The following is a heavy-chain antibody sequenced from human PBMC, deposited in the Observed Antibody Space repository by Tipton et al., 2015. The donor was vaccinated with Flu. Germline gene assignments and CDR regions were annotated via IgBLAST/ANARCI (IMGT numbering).Heavy chain of an antibody. V-gene: IGHV3-23*01. CDR1: RFTFSSYA. D-gene: IGHD2-2*01. J-gene: IGHJ4*02. CDR3: ARGRGYCVTTTCLLPFDF. Sequence: SLRLSCAASRFTFSSYAVTWVRQAPGKGLEWVSGISGGGGDTYYADSVKGRFTISRDNSKNTLYLQMNSLRAEDTAVYYCARGRGYCVTTTCLLPFDFWGQGTLVTVSS. CDR2: ISGGGGDT.